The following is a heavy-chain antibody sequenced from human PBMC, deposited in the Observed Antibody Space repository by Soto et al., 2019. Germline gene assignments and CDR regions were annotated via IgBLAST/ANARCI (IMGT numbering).Heavy chain of an antibody. Sequence: PGGSLRLSCAASGFTFSSYGMHWVRQAPGKGLEWVAVISYDGSNKYYADSVKGRFTISRDNSKNTLYLQMTSLRAEDTAVYYCAKDLGDVYSGYDEIDYRGQGTLVTVSS. D-gene: IGHD5-12*01. CDR3: AKDLGDVYSGYDEIDY. J-gene: IGHJ4*02. CDR1: GFTFSSYG. V-gene: IGHV3-30*18. CDR2: ISYDGSNK.